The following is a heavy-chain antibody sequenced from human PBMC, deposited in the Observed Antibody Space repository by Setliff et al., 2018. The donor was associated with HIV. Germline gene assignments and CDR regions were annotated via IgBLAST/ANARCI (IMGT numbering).Heavy chain of an antibody. D-gene: IGHD3-22*01. Sequence: ASVKVSCKASGYTFTAYGITWVRQAPGQGLEWMGWMSAYSGDTKYAQKIQGRVNMTRDTSTDTAYVELRSLRFDDTALYYCVRGFYYDKTGYGTFDIWGQGTVVTVSS. CDR1: GYTFTAYG. CDR3: VRGFYYDKTGYGTFDI. V-gene: IGHV1-18*04. J-gene: IGHJ3*02. CDR2: MSAYSGDT.